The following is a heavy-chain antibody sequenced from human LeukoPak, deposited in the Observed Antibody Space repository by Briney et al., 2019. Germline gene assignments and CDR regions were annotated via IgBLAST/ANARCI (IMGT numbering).Heavy chain of an antibody. CDR3: TSSQGSGYYGY. CDR1: GFTFSGSA. J-gene: IGHJ4*02. CDR2: IRSKANSYAT. D-gene: IGHD3-22*01. V-gene: IGHV3-73*01. Sequence: GGSLRLSCAASGFTFSGSAMHWVRQASGKGLEWVGRIRSKANSYATAFAASVKGRFTISRDDSKNTAYLQMNSLKTEDTAVYYCTSSQGSGYYGYWGQGTLVTVSS.